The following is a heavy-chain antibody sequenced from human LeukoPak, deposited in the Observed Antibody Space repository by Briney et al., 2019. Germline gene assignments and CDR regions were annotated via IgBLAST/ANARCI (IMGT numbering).Heavy chain of an antibody. CDR1: GYTFTVYH. Sequence: ASVTVSFTTSGYTFTVYHLHWVRQVPGQGLEWMGRIIPNSGDAIYALKFQDRVTLTRDTSINTVYMELNRLRSDDTALYYCARGIAGGFDYWGEGTLVTVSS. D-gene: IGHD2-21*01. J-gene: IGHJ4*02. V-gene: IGHV1-2*06. CDR2: IIPNSGDA. CDR3: ARGIAGGFDY.